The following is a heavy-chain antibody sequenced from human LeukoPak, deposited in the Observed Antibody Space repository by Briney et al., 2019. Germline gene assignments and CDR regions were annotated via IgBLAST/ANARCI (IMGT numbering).Heavy chain of an antibody. D-gene: IGHD5-24*01. V-gene: IGHV3-72*01. CDR1: GFTFSDHY. Sequence: GGSLRLSCAASGFTFSDHYMDWVRQAPGKGLEWVGRTRKKVNSYTTEYAASVKGRFTISRDDSKNSLYLQMNSLNTEDTAVYYCAKDNGWLHYCHWGQGTLVTVSS. J-gene: IGHJ4*02. CDR2: TRKKVNSYTT. CDR3: AKDNGWLHYCH.